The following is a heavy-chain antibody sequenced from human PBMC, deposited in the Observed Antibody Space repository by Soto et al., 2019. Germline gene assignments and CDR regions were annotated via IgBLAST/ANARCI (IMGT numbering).Heavy chain of an antibody. D-gene: IGHD3-10*01. Sequence: EVQLVECGGGLVQPGGSLRLSCAASEFTFSGRSVHWVRQAPGKGLVWVSGIDKVGTDSTYADSVKGRFTSSRDNAKNTVYLQMSSLRVEDTAVYYCARGWFVPDVWGKGTTVTVSS. CDR2: IDKVGTDS. CDR3: ARGWFVPDV. J-gene: IGHJ6*03. V-gene: IGHV3-74*01. CDR1: EFTFSGRS.